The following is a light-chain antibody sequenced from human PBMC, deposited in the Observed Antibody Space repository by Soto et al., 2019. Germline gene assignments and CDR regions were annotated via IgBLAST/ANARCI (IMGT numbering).Light chain of an antibody. CDR3: QQYGSSPT. J-gene: IGKJ4*01. CDR1: QSVRSSF. V-gene: IGKV3-20*01. Sequence: EIVLTQSPGTLSLSPGEGATLSCRASQSVRSSFLAWYQQKPDQAPSLLIYGASSRATGIPDRFSGGGSGTDFTLTITRLEPEDLAVYYCQQYGSSPTFGGGTKVEIK. CDR2: GAS.